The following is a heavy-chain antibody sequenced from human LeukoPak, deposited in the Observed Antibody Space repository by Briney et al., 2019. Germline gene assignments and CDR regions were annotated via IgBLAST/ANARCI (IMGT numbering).Heavy chain of an antibody. V-gene: IGHV4-59*11. CDR1: DDSFSSHY. Sequence: PSETLSLTCAVSDDSFSSHYWTWIRQPPGKGLEWIGYISYIGSTNYNPSLKSRVTISIDTSKNQFSLKLSSVSAADTAVYYCARDLVTVTKGFDIWGQGTMVSVSS. CDR2: ISYIGST. CDR3: ARDLVTVTKGFDI. J-gene: IGHJ3*02. D-gene: IGHD4-17*01.